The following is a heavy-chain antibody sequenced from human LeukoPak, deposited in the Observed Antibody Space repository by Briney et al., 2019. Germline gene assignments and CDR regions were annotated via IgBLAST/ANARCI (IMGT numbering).Heavy chain of an antibody. D-gene: IGHD3-16*01. CDR3: ARGGGLDV. V-gene: IGHV3-7*03. CDR1: GFSLSGYW. J-gene: IGHJ6*02. Sequence: GGSLRLSCVASGFSLSGYWMYWVRQAPGKGLEWVASINHNGNVNYYVDSVKGRFTISRDNAKNSLYLQMSNLRAEDTAVYFCARGGGLDVWGQGATVTVSS. CDR2: INHNGNVN.